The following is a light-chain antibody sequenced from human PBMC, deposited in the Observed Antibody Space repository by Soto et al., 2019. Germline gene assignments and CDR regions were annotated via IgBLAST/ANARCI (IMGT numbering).Light chain of an antibody. J-gene: IGKJ2*01. V-gene: IGKV3-15*01. CDR3: QQYNNWPPYT. CDR2: GAS. CDR1: QTVSSL. Sequence: EIVMTQSPATLSVSPGERATLSCRASQTVSSLLAWYQQKPGQAPRLLISGASSRATGSPARFSGSGSGTEFTLTISSLQSEDFAVYYCQQYNNWPPYTFGQGTKLEIK.